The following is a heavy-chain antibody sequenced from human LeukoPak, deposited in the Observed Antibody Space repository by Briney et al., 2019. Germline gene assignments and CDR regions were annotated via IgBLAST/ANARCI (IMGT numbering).Heavy chain of an antibody. CDR2: INNNGVST. CDR3: AKDSFSTM. Sequence: GGSLRLSCAASGFTFDDYGMSWVRQAPGKGLEWVSSINNNGVSTFYADSVKGRFTISRDNSKNTLYLHMNSLSAEDTAVYYCAKDSFSTMWGQGTLVTVSS. CDR1: GFTFDDYG. D-gene: IGHD2-2*01. J-gene: IGHJ4*02. V-gene: IGHV3-23*01.